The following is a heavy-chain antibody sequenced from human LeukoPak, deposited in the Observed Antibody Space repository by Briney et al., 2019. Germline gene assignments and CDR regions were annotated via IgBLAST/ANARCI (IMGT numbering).Heavy chain of an antibody. D-gene: IGHD3-22*01. CDR3: ARDYCDSSDYYY. CDR2: ISYDGSNK. V-gene: IGHV3-30-3*01. J-gene: IGHJ4*02. CDR1: GFTFSSYA. Sequence: GGSLRLSCAASGFTFSSYAMHWVRQAPGKGLEWVAVISYDGSNKYYADSVKGRFTISRDNSKNTLYLQMSSLRAEDTAVYYCARDYCDSSDYYYWGQGTLVTVSS.